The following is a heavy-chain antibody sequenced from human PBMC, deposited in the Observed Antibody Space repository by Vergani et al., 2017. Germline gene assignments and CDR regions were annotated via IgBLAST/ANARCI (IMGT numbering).Heavy chain of an antibody. D-gene: IGHD5-18*01. J-gene: IGHJ4*02. CDR3: AKDRSYGSFGGFDY. Sequence: QVQLVESGGGVVQPGRSLRLSCAASGFTFSSYGMHWVRQAPGKGLEWVAVISYDGSNKYYADSVKGRFTLSRDNSKNTLYLQMNSLRAEDTAVYYCAKDRSYGSFGGFDYWGQGTLVTVSS. CDR1: GFTFSSYG. CDR2: ISYDGSNK. V-gene: IGHV3-30*18.